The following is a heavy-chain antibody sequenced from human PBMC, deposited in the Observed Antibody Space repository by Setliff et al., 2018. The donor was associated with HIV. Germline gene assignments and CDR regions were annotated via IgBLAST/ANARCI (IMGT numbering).Heavy chain of an antibody. CDR1: GFTFSSYA. J-gene: IGHJ6*03. CDR2: IWYDGSKK. Sequence: GGSLRLSCAASGFTFSSYAMSWVRQAPGKGLEWVAVIWYDGSKKYYGDSVKGRFTISRDKSKNTLYLQMDSLRAEDTAAYYCAKDSSSGYYYYYLDVWGKGTTVTVSS. CDR3: AKDSSSGYYYYYLDV. D-gene: IGHD6-6*01. V-gene: IGHV3-33*03.